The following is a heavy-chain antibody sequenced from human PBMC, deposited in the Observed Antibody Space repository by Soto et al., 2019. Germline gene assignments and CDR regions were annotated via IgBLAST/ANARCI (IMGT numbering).Heavy chain of an antibody. Sequence: QVQLVQSGAEVKKPGSSVKVSCKASGGTFSSYAISWVRQAPGQGLEWMGGIIPIFGTANYAQKFQGRVTITADESTSTAYMELSSLRSADTAVYYCARDRSRYCSGGSCYRDYGMDVWGQGTTVTVSS. CDR2: IIPIFGTA. V-gene: IGHV1-69*01. J-gene: IGHJ6*02. CDR3: ARDRSRYCSGGSCYRDYGMDV. CDR1: GGTFSSYA. D-gene: IGHD2-15*01.